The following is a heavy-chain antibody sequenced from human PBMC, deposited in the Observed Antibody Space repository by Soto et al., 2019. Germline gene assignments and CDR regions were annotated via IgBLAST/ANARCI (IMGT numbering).Heavy chain of an antibody. Sequence: PSETLFLTCTVSGGSVSSGSYYWSWIRQPPGKGLEWIGYIYYSGSTNYNPSLKSRVTISVDTSKNQFSLKLSSVTAADTAVYYCARDGRGYSYGATNGDYYYGMDVWGQGTTVTVSS. D-gene: IGHD5-18*01. CDR1: GGSVSSGSYY. CDR2: IYYSGST. CDR3: ARDGRGYSYGATNGDYYYGMDV. V-gene: IGHV4-61*01. J-gene: IGHJ6*02.